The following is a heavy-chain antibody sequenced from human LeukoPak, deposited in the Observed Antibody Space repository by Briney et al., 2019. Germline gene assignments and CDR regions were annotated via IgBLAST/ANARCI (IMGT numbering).Heavy chain of an antibody. CDR3: AKDRAYDSSGYYRSINDY. J-gene: IGHJ4*02. CDR1: GFTFNSYG. Sequence: GGSLRLSCAASGFTFNSYGMHWVRQAPGKGLEWVAVIWYDGSKKFYTDSLKGRFTISRDNSKNTLYLQMNGLRAEDTAVYYCAKDRAYDSSGYYRSINDYWGQGTLVTVSS. V-gene: IGHV3-33*06. CDR2: IWYDGSKK. D-gene: IGHD3-22*01.